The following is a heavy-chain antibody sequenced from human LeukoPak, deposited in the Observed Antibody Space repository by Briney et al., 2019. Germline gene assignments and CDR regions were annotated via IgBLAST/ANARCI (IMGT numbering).Heavy chain of an antibody. CDR3: VRQGTSYSNYAY. CDR2: IYYSGGT. Sequence: PSETLSLTXTVSGDSISRSAYFWGWVRQPPGKGLEWIGNIYYSGGTYYTPSLKSRVTISVDTSKNQLSLKLSSVTASDTAVYYCVRQGTSYSNYAYWGQGTLVTVSS. CDR1: GDSISRSAYF. V-gene: IGHV4-39*01. D-gene: IGHD4-11*01. J-gene: IGHJ4*02.